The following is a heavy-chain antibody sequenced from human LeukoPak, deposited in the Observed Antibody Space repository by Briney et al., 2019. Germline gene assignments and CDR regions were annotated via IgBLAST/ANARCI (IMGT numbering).Heavy chain of an antibody. D-gene: IGHD2-8*01. Sequence: GGSLRLSCAASGFTFSSYEMNWVRQAPGKGLEWVKGRFTISRDNAKNSLYLQMNSLRAEDTAVYYCARVMDYWGQGTLVTVSS. V-gene: IGHV3-48*03. CDR1: GFTFSSYE. J-gene: IGHJ4*02. CDR3: ARVMDY.